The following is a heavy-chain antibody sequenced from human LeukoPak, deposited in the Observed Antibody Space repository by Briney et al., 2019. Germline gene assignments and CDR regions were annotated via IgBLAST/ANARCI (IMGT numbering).Heavy chain of an antibody. Sequence: ASVKVSCKASGYTFTGYYMHWVRQAPGQGLEWMGWINPNSGVTNYAQKFQGRVTMTRDTSISTAYMELSRLRSDDTALYYCARDGYSSSWYPDCGQGTLVTVSS. J-gene: IGHJ1*01. V-gene: IGHV1-2*02. D-gene: IGHD6-13*01. CDR3: ARDGYSSSWYPD. CDR1: GYTFTGYY. CDR2: INPNSGVT.